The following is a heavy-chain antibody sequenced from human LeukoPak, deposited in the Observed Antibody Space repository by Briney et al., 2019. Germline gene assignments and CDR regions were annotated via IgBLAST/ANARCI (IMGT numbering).Heavy chain of an antibody. Sequence: PGGSLRLSCVASGSTFTSYWMHWVRQAPGKGLVWVSRINSDGSSTNYADSVMGRFTISRDNAKNTLYLQMNSLRAEDTAVYYCAMGPYYYDSSGYYYWGQGTLVTVSS. CDR2: INSDGSST. CDR3: AMGPYYYDSSGYYY. V-gene: IGHV3-74*01. D-gene: IGHD3-22*01. CDR1: GSTFTSYW. J-gene: IGHJ4*02.